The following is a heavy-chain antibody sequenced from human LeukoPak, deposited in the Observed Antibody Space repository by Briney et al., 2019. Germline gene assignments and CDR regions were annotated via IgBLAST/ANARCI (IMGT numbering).Heavy chain of an antibody. CDR1: GYSFTSYW. CDR3: ATAYYDSSGYYLWYFDY. Sequence: GESRKISCKGSGYSFTSYWIGWVRQMPGKGLEWMGIIYPGDSDTRYSPSFQGQVTISADKSISTAYLQWSSLKASDTAMYYCATAYYDSSGYYLWYFDYWGQGTLVTVSS. V-gene: IGHV5-51*01. J-gene: IGHJ4*02. D-gene: IGHD3-22*01. CDR2: IYPGDSDT.